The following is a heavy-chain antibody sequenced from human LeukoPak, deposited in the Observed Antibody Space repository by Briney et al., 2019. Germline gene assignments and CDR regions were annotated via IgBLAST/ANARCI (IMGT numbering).Heavy chain of an antibody. CDR1: GFTFSTFA. CDR2: IGNSAGYT. D-gene: IGHD1-26*01. V-gene: IGHV3-23*01. CDR3: AKDEGWGLKGYYLDY. Sequence: PGESLRLSCAASGFTFSTFAMSWVRQAPGKGLEWVSTIGNSAGYTYYADSVKGRFTISRDNSKNTLYLQMSSLRAGDTAVYYCAKDEGWGLKGYYLDYWGQGILVTVSS. J-gene: IGHJ4*02.